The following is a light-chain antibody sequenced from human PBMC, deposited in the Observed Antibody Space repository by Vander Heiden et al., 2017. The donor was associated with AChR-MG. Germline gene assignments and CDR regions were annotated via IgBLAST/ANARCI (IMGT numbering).Light chain of an antibody. V-gene: IGKV1-5*03. CDR1: QSIGTW. Sequence: DIQMTQSPSTLSASVGDRVTITCRASQSIGTWLAWYQQNQGKSPRLLIYRASNLESGVPSRFSSSGSGTEFTLTISSLQPDDFGTYYCQQCSSYSDISFGQGTRLEIK. CDR2: RAS. J-gene: IGKJ5*01. CDR3: QQCSSYSDIS.